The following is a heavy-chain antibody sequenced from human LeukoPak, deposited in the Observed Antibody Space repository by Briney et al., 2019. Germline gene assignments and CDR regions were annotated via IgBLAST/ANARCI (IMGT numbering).Heavy chain of an antibody. J-gene: IGHJ6*03. V-gene: IGHV3-48*03. D-gene: IGHD3-3*01. CDR3: ARVGSYYDFWSGYYTTHYYYYMDV. CDR1: GFTFSSYE. CDR2: ISSSGSTI. Sequence: GGSLRLSCAASGFTFSSYEMNWVRQAPGKGLEWVSYISSSGSTIYYADSVKGRFTISRDNAKNSLYLQMNSLRAEDTAVYYCARVGSYYDFWSGYYTTHYYYYMDVWGKGTTVTVSS.